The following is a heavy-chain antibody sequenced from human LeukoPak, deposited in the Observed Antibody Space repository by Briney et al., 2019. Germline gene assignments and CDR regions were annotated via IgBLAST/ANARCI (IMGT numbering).Heavy chain of an antibody. V-gene: IGHV1-69*06. D-gene: IGHD4-17*01. CDR2: IIPIFGTA. J-gene: IGHJ3*02. CDR1: GGTFSSYA. CDR3: ARGDYGDYGRAFDI. Sequence: SVKVSCKASGGTFSSYAISWVRQAPGQGLEWMGGIIPIFGTANYAQKFQGRVTITADKSTSTAYMELSSLRSEDTAVYYCARGDYGDYGRAFDIWGQGTTVTVSS.